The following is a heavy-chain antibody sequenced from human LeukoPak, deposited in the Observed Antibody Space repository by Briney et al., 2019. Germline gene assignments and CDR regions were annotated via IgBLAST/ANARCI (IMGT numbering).Heavy chain of an antibody. Sequence: ASVKVSCKASGYTFTGYYMHWVRQAPGQGPEWMGWINPNSGGTKYARKFQGRVTMTRDTSLSTVYMELSRLRSDDTAVYYCATQATSGWHFSWGQGTLVTVSS. CDR2: INPNSGGT. J-gene: IGHJ5*02. V-gene: IGHV1-2*02. CDR1: GYTFTGYY. CDR3: ATQATSGWHFS. D-gene: IGHD6-19*01.